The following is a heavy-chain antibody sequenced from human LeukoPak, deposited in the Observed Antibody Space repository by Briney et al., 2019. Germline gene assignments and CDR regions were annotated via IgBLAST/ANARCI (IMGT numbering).Heavy chain of an antibody. Sequence: GGSLRLSCVVSGLTFSSYSMTWVRQAPGKGLEWVSGISASGGETWYPDSVKGRFTISRDNSKNTLFLQMNSLRVEDTAIYYCAKDAAGPEYWGQVTLVTVSS. CDR2: ISASGGET. CDR3: AKDAAGPEY. CDR1: GLTFSSYS. J-gene: IGHJ4*02. D-gene: IGHD6-13*01. V-gene: IGHV3-23*01.